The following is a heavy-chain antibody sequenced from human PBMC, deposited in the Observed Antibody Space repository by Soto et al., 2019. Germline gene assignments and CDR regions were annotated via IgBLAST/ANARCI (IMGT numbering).Heavy chain of an antibody. Sequence: SLRLSCAASGFTFRRYAMHWARQAPGKGLEWVAVISYDGSNKYYADSVKGRFTISRDNSKNTLYLQMNSLRAEDTAVYYCAKQYSYDSTGYFPIWFDPWGQGTLITVSS. V-gene: IGHV3-30*18. CDR1: GFTFRRYA. D-gene: IGHD3-22*01. CDR2: ISYDGSNK. CDR3: AKQYSYDSTGYFPIWFDP. J-gene: IGHJ5*02.